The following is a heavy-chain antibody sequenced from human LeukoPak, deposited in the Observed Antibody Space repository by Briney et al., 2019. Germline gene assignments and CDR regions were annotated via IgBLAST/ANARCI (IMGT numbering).Heavy chain of an antibody. CDR3: ARRTTVVTINPKTVDY. V-gene: IGHV3-7*03. CDR2: INEDGSAK. J-gene: IGHJ4*02. Sequence: GGSLRLSCAASGFIFGRHCMTWFRQAPGKGLEWVGNINEDGSAKYYVDSLKGRFTISRDNAKNSLFLHMDSLRAEDTAVYYCARRTTVVTINPKTVDYWGQGALVTVSS. D-gene: IGHD4-23*01. CDR1: GFIFGRHC.